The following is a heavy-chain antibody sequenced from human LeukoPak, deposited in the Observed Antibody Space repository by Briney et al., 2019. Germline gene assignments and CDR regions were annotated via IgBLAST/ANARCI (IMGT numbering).Heavy chain of an antibody. CDR3: VKGTLRWFYGMDV. J-gene: IGHJ6*02. D-gene: IGHD4-23*01. V-gene: IGHV6-1*01. CDR1: GDSVSNNIAT. CDR2: TYYRSRWGN. Sequence: SQTLSLTCAISGDSVSNNIATWNWVRQSPSRGLEWLGRTYYRSRWGNDAISVKSRITINPDTSRNQFSLQLNSVTPEDTAVYYCVKGTLRWFYGMDVWGQGTTVTVSS.